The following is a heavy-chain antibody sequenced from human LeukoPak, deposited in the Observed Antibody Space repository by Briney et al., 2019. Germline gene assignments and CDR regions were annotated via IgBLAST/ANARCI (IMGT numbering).Heavy chain of an antibody. Sequence: SETLSLTCTVSGGSISSSSYYWGWIRQPPGKGLEWIGSIYYSGSANYNPSLKSRVTISVDTSKNQFSLKLSSVTAADTAVYYCARLEGLPTYYDFWSGSTFPTYFQHWGQGTLVTVSS. V-gene: IGHV4-39*07. CDR1: GGSISSSSYY. D-gene: IGHD3-3*01. J-gene: IGHJ1*01. CDR3: ARLEGLPTYYDFWSGSTFPTYFQH. CDR2: IYYSGSA.